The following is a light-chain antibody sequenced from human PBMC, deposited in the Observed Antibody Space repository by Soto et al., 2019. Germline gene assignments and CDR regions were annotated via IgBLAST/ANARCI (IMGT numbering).Light chain of an antibody. J-gene: IGKJ5*01. Sequence: DIQLTQSPSFLSASAGYIFTITCLASQGISSFLAWYQQKPGRAPKLLIYAASTLQSGVPSRFSGSGSGTEFTLTITSLQPEDFATYYCQQLNFFPITFGQGTRLEIK. CDR3: QQLNFFPIT. CDR1: QGISSF. V-gene: IGKV1-9*01. CDR2: AAS.